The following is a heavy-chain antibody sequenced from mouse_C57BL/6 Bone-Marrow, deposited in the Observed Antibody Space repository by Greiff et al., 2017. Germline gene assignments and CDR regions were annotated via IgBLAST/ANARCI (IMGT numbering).Heavy chain of an antibody. V-gene: IGHV1-81*01. CDR3: SRGDYCAIDY. CDR1: GYTFTSSG. J-gene: IGHJ4*01. Sequence: QVQLQQSGAELARPGASVKLSCKASGYTFTSSGISWVKQRTGQGLEWIGGIYPRSGNTYYNEKFKGKATLTADKSSSTAYLELRRLTSEDSAVYFCSRGDYCAIDYWGQGTTVTVSS. CDR2: IYPRSGNT.